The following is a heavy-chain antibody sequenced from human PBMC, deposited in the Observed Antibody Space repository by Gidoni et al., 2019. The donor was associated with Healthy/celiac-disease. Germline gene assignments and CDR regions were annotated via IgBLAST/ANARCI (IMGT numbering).Heavy chain of an antibody. V-gene: IGHV3-11*01. D-gene: IGHD6-13*01. CDR3: ARYSIDIAAAVIYGMDV. Sequence: QVQLVESGGGLVKTGGSLRLSCAASGFTFRDYYWRWIRQAPGKGLEWVSYISSSGSTIYYADSVKGRFTISRDNAKNSLYLQMNSLRAEDTAVYYCARYSIDIAAAVIYGMDVWGQGTTVTVFS. J-gene: IGHJ6*02. CDR2: ISSSGSTI. CDR1: GFTFRDYY.